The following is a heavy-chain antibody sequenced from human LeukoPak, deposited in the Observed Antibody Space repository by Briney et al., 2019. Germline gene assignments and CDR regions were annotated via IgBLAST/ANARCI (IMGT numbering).Heavy chain of an antibody. CDR3: AKDRYTYGEIDY. CDR2: IHPNSGGT. Sequence: ASVKVSCKASGYTFTGYYMHWARQAPGQGLEWMGWIHPNSGGTNYAQKFQDRVTMTRDTSINTAYLEMSRLKSDDTAVYYCAKDRYTYGEIDYWGQGTLVTVSS. D-gene: IGHD5-18*01. V-gene: IGHV1-2*02. J-gene: IGHJ4*02. CDR1: GYTFTGYY.